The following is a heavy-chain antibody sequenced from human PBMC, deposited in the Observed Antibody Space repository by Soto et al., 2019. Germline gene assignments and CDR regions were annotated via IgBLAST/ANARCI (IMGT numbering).Heavy chain of an antibody. J-gene: IGHJ5*02. CDR1: GYRFTSYY. V-gene: IGHV1-46*03. CDR2: INPNSGIT. CDR3: ARSRGPAAGINWFDP. Sequence: GASVKVSCKASGYRFTSYYMHWVRQAPGQGLEWMGIINPNSGITNYAQNFQGRVTMTRDTSTSTVYMELSGLKSEDTAVYYCARSRGPAAGINWFDPWGQGTLVTVSS. D-gene: IGHD6-13*01.